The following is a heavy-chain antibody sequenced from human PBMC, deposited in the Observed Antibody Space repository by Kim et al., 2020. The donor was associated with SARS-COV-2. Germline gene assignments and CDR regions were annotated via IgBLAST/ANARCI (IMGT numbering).Heavy chain of an antibody. J-gene: IGHJ4*02. D-gene: IGHD3-3*01. CDR3: ARDLDWLLYDS. Sequence: ACSGQGRFTITRDNARNTLYLQINGLRAEDTAVYYCARDLDWLLYDSWGQGTLVTVSS. V-gene: IGHV3-74*01.